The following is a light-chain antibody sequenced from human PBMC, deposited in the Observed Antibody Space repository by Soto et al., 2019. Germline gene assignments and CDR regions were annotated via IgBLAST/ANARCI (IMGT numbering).Light chain of an antibody. V-gene: IGKV1-12*01. CDR1: QGISSW. CDR3: QRTNSFPLT. J-gene: IGKJ4*01. CDR2: DTS. Sequence: DIQMTQSPSSVSASVGDRVTITCRASQGISSWLAWYQQKPGKAPNLLIYDTSNLQSGVPSRFSGSGSGTEFTLTISTLQPEDSATYYCQRTNSFPLTFGGGTKVEIK.